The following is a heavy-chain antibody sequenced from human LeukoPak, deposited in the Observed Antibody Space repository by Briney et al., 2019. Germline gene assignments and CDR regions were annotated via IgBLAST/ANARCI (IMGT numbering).Heavy chain of an antibody. CDR3: ARWAGVTDY. CDR2: IKQDGSEE. V-gene: IGHV3-7*01. Sequence: GGSLRLSRAASGFTFTNYWMSWVRQAPGKWPEWVANIKQDGSEEYYADSVKGRFTISRDNGKNSLNLQMNSLRAEDTAVYYCARWAGVTDYWGQGTLVTVSS. CDR1: GFTFTNYW. D-gene: IGHD5-18*01. J-gene: IGHJ4*02.